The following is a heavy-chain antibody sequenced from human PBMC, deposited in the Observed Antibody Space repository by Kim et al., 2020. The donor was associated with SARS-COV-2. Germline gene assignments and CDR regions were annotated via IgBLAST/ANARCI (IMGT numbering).Heavy chain of an antibody. CDR1: GFTFSSYE. D-gene: IGHD4-4*01. CDR3: ARGGPYDYSNSGVDY. Sequence: GGSLRLSCAASGFTFSSYEMNWVRQAPGKGLEWVSYISSSGSTIYYADSVKGRFTISRDNAKNSLYLQMNSLRAEDTAVYYCARGGPYDYSNSGVDYWGQGTLVTVSS. J-gene: IGHJ4*02. V-gene: IGHV3-48*03. CDR2: ISSSGSTI.